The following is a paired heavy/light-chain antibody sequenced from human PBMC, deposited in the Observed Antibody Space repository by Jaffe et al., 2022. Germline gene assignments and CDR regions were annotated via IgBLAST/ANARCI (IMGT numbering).Light chain of an antibody. J-gene: IGKJ1*01. Sequence: EIVLTQSPGTLSLSLGERATLSCRASQSVSSSYLAWYQQKPGQAPRLLIYGSSSRATGIPDRFSGSGSGTDFTLTISRLEPEDFAVYYCHQYGSSRPWTFGQGTKVEIK. CDR2: GSS. V-gene: IGKV3-20*01. CDR1: QSVSSSY. CDR3: HQYGSSRPWT.
Heavy chain of an antibody. Sequence: EVQLVESGGGLAQPGGSLRLSCAASGFTFNTYSMDWVRQPPGKGLEWVSHIDGSSTHIYDADSVKGRFTISRDNAKNSLYLQMNSLRVEDTAVYYCARMGDMNTFGGVSPRPFDYWGQGTLVTVSS. CDR2: IDGSSTHI. D-gene: IGHD3-16*01. J-gene: IGHJ4*02. CDR3: ARMGDMNTFGGVSPRPFDY. CDR1: GFTFNTYS. V-gene: IGHV3-48*01.